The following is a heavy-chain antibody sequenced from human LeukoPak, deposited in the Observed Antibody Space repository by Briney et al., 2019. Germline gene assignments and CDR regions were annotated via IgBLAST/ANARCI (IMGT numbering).Heavy chain of an antibody. CDR3: ARRRAAMVTNYYYGMDV. CDR2: INHSGST. CDR1: RGSFSVYY. D-gene: IGHD5-18*01. J-gene: IGHJ6*02. V-gene: IGHV4-34*01. Sequence: PSETLSLTCAVYRGSFSVYYWSWIRQPPGKGLEWIGEINHSGSTNYNSSLKSRVTISVDTSKNQFSLQLSSVTAADTAVYYCARRRAAMVTNYYYGMDVWGQGTTVTVSS.